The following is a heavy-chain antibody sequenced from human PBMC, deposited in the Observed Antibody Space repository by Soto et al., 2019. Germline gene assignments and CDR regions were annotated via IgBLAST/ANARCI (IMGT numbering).Heavy chain of an antibody. CDR1: GGTFSSYA. J-gene: IGHJ6*02. D-gene: IGHD2-15*01. CDR2: IIPIFGTA. V-gene: IGHV1-69*01. CDR3: ASSAAYCSGGSCYQIRYGMDV. Sequence: QVQLVQSGAEVKKPGSSVKVSCKASGGTFSSYAISWVGQAPGQGLEWMGGIIPIFGTANYAQKFQGRVTITADESTSTAYMELSSLRSEDTAVYYCASSAAYCSGGSCYQIRYGMDVWGQGTTVTVSS.